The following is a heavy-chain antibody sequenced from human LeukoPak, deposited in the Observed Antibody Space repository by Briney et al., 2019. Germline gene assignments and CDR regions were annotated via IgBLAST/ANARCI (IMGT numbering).Heavy chain of an antibody. CDR2: ISYSSSYI. J-gene: IGHJ6*03. Sequence: GGSLRLSCAASGFTFSSYSMNWVLQAPGKGLEWVSSISYSSSYIYYADSVKGRFTISRDNAKNSLYLQMNSLRAEDTAVYYCARAGGYDFWSGYYVYYYYYMDVWGKGTTVTVSS. D-gene: IGHD3-3*01. V-gene: IGHV3-21*01. CDR3: ARAGGYDFWSGYYVYYYYYMDV. CDR1: GFTFSSYS.